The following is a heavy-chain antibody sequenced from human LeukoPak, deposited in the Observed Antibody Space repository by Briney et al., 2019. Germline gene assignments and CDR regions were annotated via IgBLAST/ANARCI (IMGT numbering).Heavy chain of an antibody. J-gene: IGHJ4*02. V-gene: IGHV1-2*02. CDR3: ARTRGYSGYDIALDY. CDR1: GYTFTGYY. D-gene: IGHD5-12*01. CDR2: INPNSGGT. Sequence: GASVKVSCKASGYTFTGYYMHWVRQAPGQGLQWMGWINPNSGGTNSAQNFQSRVTMTRDTSISTAYMELSRLRSDDTAVYYCARTRGYSGYDIALDYWGQGTLVTVSS.